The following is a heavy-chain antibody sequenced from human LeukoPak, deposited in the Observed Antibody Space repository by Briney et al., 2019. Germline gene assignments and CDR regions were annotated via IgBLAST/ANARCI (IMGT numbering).Heavy chain of an antibody. V-gene: IGHV4-59*01. J-gene: IGHJ4*02. CDR2: IYYSGST. D-gene: IGHD6-13*01. CDR3: ARDSHRIAAAGRNY. Sequence: SETLSLTCTVSGGSISSYYWSWIRQPPGKGLEWIGYIYYSGSTNYNPSLKSRVTISVDTSKNQFSLKLSSVTAADTAVYYCARDSHRIAAAGRNYWGQGTLVTVSS. CDR1: GGSISSYY.